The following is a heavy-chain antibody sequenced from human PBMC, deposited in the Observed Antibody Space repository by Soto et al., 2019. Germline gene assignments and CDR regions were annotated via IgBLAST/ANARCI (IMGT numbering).Heavy chain of an antibody. D-gene: IGHD3-10*01. J-gene: IGHJ3*02. CDR1: GFTFSSYS. CDR3: ARFGLSVVREQLGVSAFDI. V-gene: IGHV3-21*01. Sequence: GGSLRLSCAASGFTFSSYSMNWVRQAPGKGLEWVSSISSSSSYIYYADSVKGRFTISRDNAKNSLYLQMNSLRAEDTAVYYCARFGLSVVREQLGVSAFDIWGQGTMVTVSS. CDR2: ISSSSSYI.